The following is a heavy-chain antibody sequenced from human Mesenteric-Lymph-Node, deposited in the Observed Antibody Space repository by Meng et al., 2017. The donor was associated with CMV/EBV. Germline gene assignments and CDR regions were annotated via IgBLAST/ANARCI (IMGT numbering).Heavy chain of an antibody. Sequence: GESLKISCAASGFTFSSYEMNWVRQAPGKGLEWVSAISGSGGGTYYADSVKGRFTISRDNSQDTLYLYMNSLRAEDTAVYYCAKDRYTGNYWDMDVWGQGTTVTVSS. CDR1: GFTFSSYE. D-gene: IGHD1-26*01. V-gene: IGHV3-23*01. CDR3: AKDRYTGNYWDMDV. J-gene: IGHJ6*02. CDR2: ISGSGGGT.